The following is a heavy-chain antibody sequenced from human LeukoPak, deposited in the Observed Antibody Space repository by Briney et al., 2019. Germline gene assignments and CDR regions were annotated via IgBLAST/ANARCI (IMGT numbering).Heavy chain of an antibody. V-gene: IGHV1-24*01. CDR2: FDPEDGET. D-gene: IGHD6-13*01. J-gene: IGHJ4*02. Sequence: ASVKVSCKVSGYTLTELSMHWVRQAPGKGLEWMGGFDPEDGETIYAQKFQGRVTMTEVTSTDTAYMELSSLRSEDTAVYYCATGLGGGAAVDYWGQGTLVTVSS. CDR1: GYTLTELS. CDR3: ATGLGGGAAVDY.